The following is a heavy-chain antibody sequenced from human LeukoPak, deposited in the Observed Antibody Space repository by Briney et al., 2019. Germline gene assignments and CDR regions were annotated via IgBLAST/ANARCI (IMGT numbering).Heavy chain of an antibody. CDR1: GFTFATYV. CDR3: AKGSGYYGSDAEYYFDY. V-gene: IGHV3-23*01. CDR2: IVGSGAKT. Sequence: PGGSLRLSCAASGFTFATYVITWVRQAPGKGLEWVADIVGSGAKTFYADSVKGRFTISRDNSKNTLYLQMNSLRAEDSALYLCAKGSGYYGSDAEYYFDYWGQGTLVAVSS. J-gene: IGHJ4*02. D-gene: IGHD2-21*02.